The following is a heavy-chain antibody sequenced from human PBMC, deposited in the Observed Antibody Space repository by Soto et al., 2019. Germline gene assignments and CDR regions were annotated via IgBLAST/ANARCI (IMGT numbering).Heavy chain of an antibody. CDR3: AVPRGYSYGGYFDY. CDR2: ISPIFGTA. CDR1: GGTFSSYA. J-gene: IGHJ4*02. D-gene: IGHD5-18*01. Sequence: SVKVSCKASGGTFSSYAISWVRQAPGQGLEWMGGISPIFGTANYAQQFQGRVTITADESTSTAYMELSSLRSEDTAVYYCAVPRGYSYGGYFDYWGQGTLVTVSS. V-gene: IGHV1-69*13.